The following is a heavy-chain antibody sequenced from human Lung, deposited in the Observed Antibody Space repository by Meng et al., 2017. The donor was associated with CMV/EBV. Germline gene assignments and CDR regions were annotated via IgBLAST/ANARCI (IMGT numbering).Heavy chain of an antibody. D-gene: IGHD2-8*02. J-gene: IGHJ4*02. Sequence: GGSLRLSXEGSGFSFQNYALHWVRQTPGEGLEWVAVISQDGSKDYYGDSVKGRFRVSRDDSKATVYLHMNSLTVDDTSIYYCARLYCTGLTCFLDYWGQGSLVTVSS. CDR2: ISQDGSKD. CDR1: GFSFQNYA. V-gene: IGHV3-30-3*01. CDR3: ARLYCTGLTCFLDY.